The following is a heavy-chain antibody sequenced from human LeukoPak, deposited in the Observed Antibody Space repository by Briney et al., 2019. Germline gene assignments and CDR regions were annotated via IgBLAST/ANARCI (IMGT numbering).Heavy chain of an antibody. CDR2: IYHSGST. Sequence: PSETLSLTCTVSGGSISSYYWSWIRQPPGKGLEWIGYIYHSGSTYYNPSLKSRVTISVDRSKNQFSLKLSSVTAADTAVYYCARGGSSGWLFQHWGQGTLVTVSS. J-gene: IGHJ1*01. CDR3: ARGGSSGWLFQH. D-gene: IGHD6-19*01. CDR1: GGSISSYY. V-gene: IGHV4-59*12.